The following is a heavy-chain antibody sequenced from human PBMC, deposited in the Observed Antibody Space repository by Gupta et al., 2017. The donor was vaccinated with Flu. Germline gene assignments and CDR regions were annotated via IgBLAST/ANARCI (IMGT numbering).Heavy chain of an antibody. CDR1: GYTFTSYD. CDR2: MNPNSVNT. J-gene: IGHJ5*02. D-gene: IGHD3-10*01. Sequence: QVQLEQSEAEVKKPGTSVTVSCKAYGYTFTSYDIDWVRQATGQGLEWMGWMNPNSVNTGYAQKFQGRVTMTRNTSIITAYMELSSLRSEDTAVYYCARAPYGAGSYSQPWVEGTLLSVAS. CDR3: ARAPYGAGSYSQP. V-gene: IGHV1-8*01.